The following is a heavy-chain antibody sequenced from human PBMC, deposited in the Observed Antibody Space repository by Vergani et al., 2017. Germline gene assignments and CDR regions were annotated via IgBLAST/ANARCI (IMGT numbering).Heavy chain of an antibody. CDR3: ARVGGYYDILTGYQTPDYFDY. J-gene: IGHJ4*02. D-gene: IGHD3-9*01. Sequence: QVQLVESGGGVVQPGRSLRLSCAASGFTFSSYAMHWVRQAPGKGLEWVAVISYDGSNKYYADSVKGRFTISRDNSKNTLYLQMNSLRAEDTAVYYCARVGGYYDILTGYQTPDYFDYWGQGTLVTVSS. CDR1: GFTFSSYA. V-gene: IGHV3-30-3*01. CDR2: ISYDGSNK.